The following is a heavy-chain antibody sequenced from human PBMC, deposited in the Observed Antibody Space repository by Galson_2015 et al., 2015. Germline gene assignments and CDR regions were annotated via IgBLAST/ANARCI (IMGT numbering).Heavy chain of an antibody. CDR1: GFTFTSNA. J-gene: IGHJ4*02. V-gene: IGHV3-23*01. D-gene: IGHD1-26*01. CDR2: ISDSGDNT. CDR3: SNGGAIVKTTFDS. Sequence: SLRLSCAASGFTFTSNAMSRVRQAPGKGLEWVSSISDSGDNTYYADSVKGRFTISRDNSKNTLYLQMNSLRAEDTAVYFCSNGGAIVKTTFDSWGQGSLVTVSS.